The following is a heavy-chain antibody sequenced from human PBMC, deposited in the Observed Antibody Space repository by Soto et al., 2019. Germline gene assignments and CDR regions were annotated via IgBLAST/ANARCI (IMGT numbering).Heavy chain of an antibody. D-gene: IGHD6-6*01. CDR3: ARDRGSSSSGESGFDY. CDR1: GCTFSSYS. CDR2: ISSSSSYI. J-gene: IGHJ4*02. V-gene: IGHV3-21*01. Sequence: GGSLRLSCAASGCTFSSYSMNWVRQAPGKGLEWVSSISSSSSYIYYADSVKGRFTISRDNAKNSLYLQMNSLRAEDTAVYYCARDRGSSSSGESGFDYWGQGTLVTVSS.